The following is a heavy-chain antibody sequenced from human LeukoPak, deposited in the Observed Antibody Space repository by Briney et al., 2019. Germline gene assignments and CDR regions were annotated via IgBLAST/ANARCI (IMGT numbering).Heavy chain of an antibody. V-gene: IGHV3-48*01. CDR1: GFTFSSYS. CDR3: VREEYSYGSAFDY. CDR2: ISSSSSTI. J-gene: IGHJ4*02. Sequence: PGGSLRLSCAASGFTFSSYSMNWVRQAPGKGLEWVSYISSSSSTIYYADSVKGRFTISRDNAKNSLYLQMNSLRAEDTAVYYCVREEYSYGSAFDYWGQGTLVTVSS. D-gene: IGHD5-18*01.